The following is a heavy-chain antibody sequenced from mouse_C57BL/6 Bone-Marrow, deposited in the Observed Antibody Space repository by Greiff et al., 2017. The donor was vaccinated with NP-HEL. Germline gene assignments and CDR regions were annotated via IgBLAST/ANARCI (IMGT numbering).Heavy chain of an antibody. CDR1: GYTFTDYY. V-gene: IGHV1-19*01. J-gene: IGHJ4*01. CDR3: ARKLRLRRYAMDY. CDR2: INPYNGGT. D-gene: IGHD3-2*02. Sequence: VQLQQSGPVLVKPGASVKMSCKASGYTFTDYYMNWVKQSHGKSLEWIGVINPYNGGTSYNQKFKGKATLTVDKSSSTAYMELNSLTSEDSAVYYCARKLRLRRYAMDYWGQGTSVTVSS.